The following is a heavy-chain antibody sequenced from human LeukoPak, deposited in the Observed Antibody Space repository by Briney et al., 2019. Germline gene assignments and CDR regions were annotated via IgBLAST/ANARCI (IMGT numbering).Heavy chain of an antibody. CDR3: AREVGIVSFNL. CDR1: GYTFTGNH. V-gene: IGHV1-2*02. J-gene: IGHJ2*01. CDR2: IDPNSGGT. Sequence: ASVKVSCKASGYTFTGNHVHWLRQAPGQGLYWMGWIDPNSGGTKYAQKFQDRVTMTSDTSISTAYMELSGLRSDDTAVYFCAREVGIVSFNLWGRGTLVTVSS. D-gene: IGHD1-26*01.